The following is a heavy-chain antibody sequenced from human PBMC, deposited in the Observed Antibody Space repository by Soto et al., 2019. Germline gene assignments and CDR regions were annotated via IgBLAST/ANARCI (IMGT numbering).Heavy chain of an antibody. Sequence: QVHLVQSGPEVKRPGSSVKVSCKASGDTFGRNAIHWVRQAPGQGLEWMGGIIPMFPTTNYAQKFKGRLTISADKSTGTAYMEMTSLRSEDTAVYSCTKAGDSADYGYWGQGTLVTVSS. D-gene: IGHD2-21*01. V-gene: IGHV1-69*06. CDR1: GDTFGRNA. CDR3: TKAGDSADYGY. J-gene: IGHJ4*02. CDR2: IIPMFPTT.